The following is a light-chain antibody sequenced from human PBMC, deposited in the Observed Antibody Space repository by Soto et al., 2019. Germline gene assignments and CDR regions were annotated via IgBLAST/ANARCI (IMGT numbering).Light chain of an antibody. CDR1: SSNVGGYNY. Sequence: QSVLTQPRSVSGSPGQSVTISCTGTSSNVGGYNYVSWYQQHPGKAPKLMIYDVSQRPSGVPDRFSGSKSGNTASLTISGLQAEDEADYYCCSYAGSYTLVFGGGTKLTVL. J-gene: IGLJ3*02. V-gene: IGLV2-11*01. CDR2: DVS. CDR3: CSYAGSYTLV.